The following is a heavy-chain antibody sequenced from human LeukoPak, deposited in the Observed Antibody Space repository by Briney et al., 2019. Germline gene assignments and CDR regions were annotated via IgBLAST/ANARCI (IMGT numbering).Heavy chain of an antibody. Sequence: GGSLRLSCAAPGFTVNNNYMSWVRQAPGKGLEWVSVISSGGSTYYADSVKGRFTISRDNSKNTLSLQMNSLRAEDTAVYYCARDIVAPEGVWGQGTLVTVSS. CDR1: GFTVNNNY. CDR3: ARDIVAPEGV. J-gene: IGHJ4*02. D-gene: IGHD3-22*01. V-gene: IGHV3-53*01. CDR2: ISSGGST.